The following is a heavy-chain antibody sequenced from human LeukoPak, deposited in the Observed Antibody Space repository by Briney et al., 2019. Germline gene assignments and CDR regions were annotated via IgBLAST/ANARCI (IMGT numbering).Heavy chain of an antibody. D-gene: IGHD3-10*01. CDR3: ASPNPYGSGSYQFDY. Sequence: SETLSLTCAVYGGSFSGYYWSWIRQPPGKGPEWIGEINHSGSTNYNPSLKSRVTISVDTSKNQFSLKLSSVTAADTAVYYCASPNPYGSGSYQFDYWGQGTLVTVSS. V-gene: IGHV4-34*01. CDR1: GGSFSGYY. CDR2: INHSGST. J-gene: IGHJ4*02.